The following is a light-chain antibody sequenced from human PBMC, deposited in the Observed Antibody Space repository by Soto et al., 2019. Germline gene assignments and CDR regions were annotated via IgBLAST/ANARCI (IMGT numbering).Light chain of an antibody. CDR1: QSVRSN. CDR3: QQYNNWPYT. CDR2: GAS. J-gene: IGKJ2*01. Sequence: EIGMTQSPATLSVSPGERATLSCRASQSVRSNLAWSQQKPGQAPRLLIYGASTRATGIPARFSGSGSGTEFTLTISSLQSEDFAVYYCQQYNNWPYTFGQGTKREIK. V-gene: IGKV3-15*01.